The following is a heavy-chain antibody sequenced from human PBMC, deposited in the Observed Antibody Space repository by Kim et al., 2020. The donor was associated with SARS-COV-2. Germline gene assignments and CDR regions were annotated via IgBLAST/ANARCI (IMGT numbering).Heavy chain of an antibody. CDR3: ARDRNSGWYTHDY. J-gene: IGHJ4*02. CDR1: GYTFTGHY. V-gene: IGHV1-2*02. Sequence: ASVKVSCKASGYTFTGHYMHWVRQAPGQGLEWMGWINPNSGGTNYAQKFQGRVTMTRDTSISTAYMELSRLRSDDTAVYYCARDRNSGWYTHDYWGQGTLVTVSS. CDR2: INPNSGGT. D-gene: IGHD6-19*01.